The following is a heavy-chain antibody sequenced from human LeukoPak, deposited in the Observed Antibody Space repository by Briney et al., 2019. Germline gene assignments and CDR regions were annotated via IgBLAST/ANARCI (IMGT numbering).Heavy chain of an antibody. CDR1: GVRVYRNTAT. D-gene: IGHD6-19*01. Sequence: SQTLSLPCAMSGVRVYRNTATWDWLRQSPSRGLEWQGRTYYRSKWLNHYAVTVGSRLNCDADTSKNQFALHLNSVTPEDTVMYYCARVVAVPGTFVYWGQGTPVAVSS. V-gene: IGHV6-1*01. CDR3: ARVVAVPGTFVY. CDR2: TYYRSKWLN. J-gene: IGHJ4*02.